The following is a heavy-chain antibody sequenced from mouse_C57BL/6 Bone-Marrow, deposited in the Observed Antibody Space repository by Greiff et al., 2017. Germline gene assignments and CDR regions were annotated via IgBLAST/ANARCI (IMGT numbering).Heavy chain of an antibody. Sequence: EVQLQQSGAELVKPGASVKLSCTASGFNIKDYYMHWVKQRTEKGLEWIGRIVPEDGETKYAPKFKGKATITADTSSNTAYLQLSSLTSEDTAVYYCASYSNFAWFAYWGQGTLVTVSA. CDR1: GFNIKDYY. J-gene: IGHJ3*01. V-gene: IGHV14-2*01. D-gene: IGHD2-5*01. CDR2: IVPEDGET. CDR3: ASYSNFAWFAY.